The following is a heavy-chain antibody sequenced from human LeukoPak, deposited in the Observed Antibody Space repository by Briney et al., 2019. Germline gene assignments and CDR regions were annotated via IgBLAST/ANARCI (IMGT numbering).Heavy chain of an antibody. J-gene: IGHJ4*02. CDR2: IYYSGST. D-gene: IGHD3-16*02. V-gene: IGHV4-31*03. CDR1: GGSISSGGFY. Sequence: SQTLSLTCTVSGGSISSGGFYWSWIRQHPGKGLEWIGYIYYSGSTSYYPSLKSRVTISVDTSKNQFSLKLSSVTAADTAVYYCARGWGSTRNMITFGGVIAPFDYWGQGTLVTVSS. CDR3: ARGWGSTRNMITFGGVIAPFDY.